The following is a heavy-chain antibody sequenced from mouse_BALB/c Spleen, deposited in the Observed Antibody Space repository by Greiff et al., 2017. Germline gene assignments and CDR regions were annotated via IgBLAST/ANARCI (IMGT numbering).Heavy chain of an antibody. J-gene: IGHJ4*01. D-gene: IGHD1-1*01. CDR2: INPGSGGT. CDR1: GYAFTNYL. CDR3: ARDWTTVVADYYAMDY. V-gene: IGHV1-54*01. Sequence: QVQLKQSGAELVRPGTSVKVSCKASGYAFTNYLIEWVKQRPGQGLEWIGVINPGSGGTNYNEKFKGKATLTADKSSSTAYMQLSSLTSDDSAVYLCARDWTTVVADYYAMDYWGQGTSVTVSS.